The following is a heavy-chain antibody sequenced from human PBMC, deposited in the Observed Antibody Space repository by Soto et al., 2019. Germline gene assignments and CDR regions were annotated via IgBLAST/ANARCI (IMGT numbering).Heavy chain of an antibody. D-gene: IGHD2-15*01. V-gene: IGHV3-23*01. J-gene: IGHJ4*02. CDR2: ITSLGST. CDR3: AKGPLIVVVPFDY. CDR1: GINFSTYA. Sequence: EVQLLESGGGLVQPGGSLRLSCAASGINFSTYAMSWVRQAPGKGLEWVSTITSLGSTYYPDSLKGRFTISRDSSKNLLYLQMNSLRDEDTAVYYCAKGPLIVVVPFDYWGQGTLVTVSA.